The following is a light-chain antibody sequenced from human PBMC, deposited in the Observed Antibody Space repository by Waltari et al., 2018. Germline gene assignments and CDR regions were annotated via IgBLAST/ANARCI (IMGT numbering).Light chain of an antibody. J-gene: IGKJ3*01. CDR2: WAS. CDR1: QTLLDSSNNRNY. CDR3: QQYYSPPPLFT. V-gene: IGKV4-1*01. Sequence: DIVMTQSPDSLVVSLGERATINCKSSQTLLDSSNNRNYLAWYQQKPGQPPKLLIYWASSRESGVPDRFSGSGSGTDFTLTITSLQAEDVAVYYCQQYYSPPPLFTFGPGTKVDIK.